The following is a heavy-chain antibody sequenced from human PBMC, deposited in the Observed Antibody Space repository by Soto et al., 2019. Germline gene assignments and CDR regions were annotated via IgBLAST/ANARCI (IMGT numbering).Heavy chain of an antibody. V-gene: IGHV3-21*04. J-gene: IGHJ4*02. CDR3: ARESEDLTSNFDY. Sequence: ESLRLSGAASGFTFTRYSMNWVRQAPGKGLEWVSSISSTTNYIYYGDSMKGRFTISRDNAKNSLYLEMNSLRAEDTAVYYCARESEDLTSNFDYWGQGTLVTVSS. CDR2: ISSTTNYI. CDR1: GFTFTRYS.